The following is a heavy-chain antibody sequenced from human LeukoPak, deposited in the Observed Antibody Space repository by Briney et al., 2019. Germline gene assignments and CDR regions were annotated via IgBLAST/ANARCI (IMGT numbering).Heavy chain of an antibody. Sequence: QSGGSLRLSCAASGFTFSSYGMHWVRQAPGKGLEWVAVISYDGSNKYYADSVKGRFTISRDNSKNTLYLQMNSLRAEDTAVYYCAKDLLKWEPLGCAFDSWGQGTMVTVCS. J-gene: IGHJ3*02. CDR3: AKDLLKWEPLGCAFDS. CDR2: ISYDGSNK. CDR1: GFTFSSYG. V-gene: IGHV3-30*18. D-gene: IGHD1-26*01.